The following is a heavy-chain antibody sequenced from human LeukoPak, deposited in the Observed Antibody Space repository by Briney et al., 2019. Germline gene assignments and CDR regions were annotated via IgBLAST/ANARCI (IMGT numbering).Heavy chain of an antibody. V-gene: IGHV3-74*01. J-gene: IGHJ6*03. CDR3: ARDYGYAYYYMDV. CDR1: GFTFSRYW. CDR2: INTDGSST. D-gene: IGHD1-1*01. Sequence: GGSLRLSCAASGFTFSRYWMHWVRQAPGKGLVWVSRINTDGSSTNDADSVKGRFTISRDNAKNSLYLQMNSLRAEDTAVYYCARDYGYAYYYMDVWGKGTTVTISS.